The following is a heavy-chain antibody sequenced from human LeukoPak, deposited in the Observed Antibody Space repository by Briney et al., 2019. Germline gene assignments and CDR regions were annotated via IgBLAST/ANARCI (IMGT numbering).Heavy chain of an antibody. CDR2: IYYSGST. J-gene: IGHJ4*02. V-gene: IGHV4-59*01. CDR1: GGSISSYY. D-gene: IGHD2-21*02. CDR3: ARGPLSVTEYYFDY. Sequence: SETLSLTCTVFGGSISSYYWSWIRQPPGKGLEWIGYIYYSGSTNYNPSLKSRVTISVDTSKNQFSLKLSSVTAADTAVYYCARGPLSVTEYYFDYWGQGTLVTVSS.